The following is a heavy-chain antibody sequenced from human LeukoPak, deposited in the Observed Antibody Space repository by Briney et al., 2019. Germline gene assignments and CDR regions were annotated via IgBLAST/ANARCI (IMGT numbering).Heavy chain of an antibody. J-gene: IGHJ4*02. CDR3: AKTKDSSGYYGPDY. Sequence: PGGSLRLSCAASGFTFSSYAMSWVRQAPGKGLEWVSAISGSGGSTYYADSVKGRFTISRDNSKNTLYLQMNSLRAEDTAVYYCAKTKDSSGYYGPDYWGQGTLVTVSS. CDR2: ISGSGGST. CDR1: GFTFSSYA. D-gene: IGHD3-22*01. V-gene: IGHV3-23*01.